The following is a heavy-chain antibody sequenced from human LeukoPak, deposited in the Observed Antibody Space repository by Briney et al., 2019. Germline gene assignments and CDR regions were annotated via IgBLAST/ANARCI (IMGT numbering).Heavy chain of an antibody. D-gene: IGHD3-22*01. Sequence: SQTLSLTCTVSGDSISSGGYSWSWIRQPPGKGLEWIGYIYHIGYISQSGNIYQNPSLKSRVTISLDTSRNQFSLKLSSVTAADTAVYYCARSPRAFYDSSGYPRVWFDPWGQGTLVTDSS. CDR1: GDSISSGGYS. CDR3: ARSPRAFYDSSGYPRVWFDP. J-gene: IGHJ5*02. V-gene: IGHV4-30-2*01. CDR2: ISQSGNI.